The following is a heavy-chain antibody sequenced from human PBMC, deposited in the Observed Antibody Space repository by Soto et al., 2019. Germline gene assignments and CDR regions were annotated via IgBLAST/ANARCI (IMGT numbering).Heavy chain of an antibody. CDR1: KFTFTNAW. D-gene: IGHD3-22*01. Sequence: GGSLRLSCAASKFTFTNAWMNWVRQAPGKGLEWVGRIKSKTDGGTTDYAAPVKGRFTISRDDSKNTLYLQMNSLKTEDTAVYYCTTDRQYYYDTSVDYWGQGTLVTVSS. CDR2: IKSKTDGGTT. CDR3: TTDRQYYYDTSVDY. V-gene: IGHV3-15*01. J-gene: IGHJ4*02.